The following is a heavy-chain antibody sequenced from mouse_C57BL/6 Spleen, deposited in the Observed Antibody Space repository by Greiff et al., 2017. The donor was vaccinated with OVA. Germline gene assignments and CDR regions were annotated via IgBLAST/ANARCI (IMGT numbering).Heavy chain of an antibody. Sequence: EVQGVESGGDLVKPGGSLKLSCAASGFTFSSYGMSWVRQTPDKRLEWVATISSGGSYTYYPDSVKGRFTISRDNAKNTLYLQMSSLKSEDTAMYYCARHYYSNSSWFAYWGQGTLVTVSA. D-gene: IGHD2-5*01. J-gene: IGHJ3*01. CDR3: ARHYYSNSSWFAY. CDR2: ISSGGSYT. V-gene: IGHV5-6*01. CDR1: GFTFSSYG.